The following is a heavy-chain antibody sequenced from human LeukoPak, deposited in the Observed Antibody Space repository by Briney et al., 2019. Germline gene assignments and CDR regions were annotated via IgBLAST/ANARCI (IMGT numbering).Heavy chain of an antibody. D-gene: IGHD2-2*02. CDR3: AKADYTVNAPYFDY. CDR1: GFTLSSYA. J-gene: IGHJ4*02. CDR2: ISVSGNT. V-gene: IGHV3-23*01. Sequence: GGSLRLSCAASGFTLSSYAMSWVRQGPGKGLEWVSAISVSGNTYHADSVKGRFTISRDSSKNTLYLQMNSLRAEDTAVYYCAKADYTVNAPYFDYWGQGTLVTVSS.